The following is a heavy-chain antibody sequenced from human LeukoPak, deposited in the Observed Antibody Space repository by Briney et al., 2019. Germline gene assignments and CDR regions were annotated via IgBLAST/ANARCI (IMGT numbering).Heavy chain of an antibody. J-gene: IGHJ4*02. CDR2: IWYDGSNK. D-gene: IGHD5-18*01. CDR1: GFTFSRYA. V-gene: IGHV3-33*06. Sequence: GGSLRLSCAASGFTFSRYAMSWVRQAPGKGLEWVAVIWYDGSNKYYADSVKGRFTISRDNSKNTLYLQMNSLRAEDTAVYYCAKARGYSYGYNDYWGQGTLVTVSS. CDR3: AKARGYSYGYNDY.